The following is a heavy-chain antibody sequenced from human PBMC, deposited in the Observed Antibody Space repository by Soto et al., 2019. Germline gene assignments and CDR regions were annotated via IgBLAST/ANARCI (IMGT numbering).Heavy chain of an antibody. D-gene: IGHD3-22*01. Sequence: PSETLSLTCTVSDGSISSSSYYWGWIRQPPGKGLEWIGSIYYSGSTYYNPSLKSRVTISVDTSKNQFSLKLSSVTAADTAVYYRATRGEYYYDSSGYYTVDYWGQGTLLTVSS. J-gene: IGHJ4*02. CDR1: DGSISSSSYY. CDR2: IYYSGST. V-gene: IGHV4-39*01. CDR3: ATRGEYYYDSSGYYTVDY.